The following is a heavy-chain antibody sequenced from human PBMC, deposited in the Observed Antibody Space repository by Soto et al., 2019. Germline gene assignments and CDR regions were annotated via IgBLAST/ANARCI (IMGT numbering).Heavy chain of an antibody. D-gene: IGHD2-15*01. J-gene: IGHJ3*02. CDR2: ISGSGGST. CDR1: GFTFSSYA. V-gene: IGHV3-23*01. Sequence: GGSLRLSCAASGFTFSSYAMSWVRQAPGKGLEWVSAISGSGGSTYYADSVKGRFTISRDNSKNTLYLQMNSLRAEDTAVYYCAKDLGRYCSGGSCYRKAFDIWGQGTMVTVSS. CDR3: AKDLGRYCSGGSCYRKAFDI.